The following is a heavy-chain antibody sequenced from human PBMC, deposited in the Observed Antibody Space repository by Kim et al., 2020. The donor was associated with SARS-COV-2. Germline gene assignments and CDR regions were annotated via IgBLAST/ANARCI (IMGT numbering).Heavy chain of an antibody. D-gene: IGHD6-13*01. Sequence: NNKYYADSVKGRFTISRDNSKNTLYLQMNSLRAEDTAVYYCAREKQQPDYWGQGTLVTVSS. V-gene: IGHV3-30-3*01. CDR2: NNK. J-gene: IGHJ4*02. CDR3: AREKQQPDY.